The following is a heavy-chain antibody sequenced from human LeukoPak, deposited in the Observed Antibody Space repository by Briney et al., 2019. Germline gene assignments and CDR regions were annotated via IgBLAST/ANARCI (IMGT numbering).Heavy chain of an antibody. V-gene: IGHV3-30*03. CDR2: ASHDEVGK. Sequence: GGSLRLSCVGSGFTFSDYAIHWVRQAPGRGLEWVAVASHDEVGKQFADSVKGRFTISRDNSENTLYLQMNSLRAEDTALYYCARGDDGRSLDYWGQGTRVTVSS. J-gene: IGHJ4*02. CDR1: GFTFSDYA. CDR3: ARGDDGRSLDY. D-gene: IGHD3-22*01.